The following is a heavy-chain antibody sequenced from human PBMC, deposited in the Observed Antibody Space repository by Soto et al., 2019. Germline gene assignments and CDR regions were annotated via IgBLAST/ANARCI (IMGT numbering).Heavy chain of an antibody. V-gene: IGHV1-58*01. CDR2: IVVGSGNT. D-gene: IGHD3-10*01. J-gene: IGHJ6*02. CDR1: GFTFTGSA. CDR3: AADWGYGSGSYYNYHYYGMDV. Sequence: SVKVSCKASGFTFTGSAVQWVRQARGQRLEWIGWIVVGSGNTNYAQKFQERGTITRDMSTSTAYMELSSLRSEDTAVYYCAADWGYGSGSYYNYHYYGMDVWGQGTTVTVSS.